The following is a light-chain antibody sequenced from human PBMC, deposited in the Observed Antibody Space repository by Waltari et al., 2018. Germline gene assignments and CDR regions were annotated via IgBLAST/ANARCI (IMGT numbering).Light chain of an antibody. CDR1: NIASTS. J-gene: IGLJ2*01. V-gene: IGLV3-21*04. CDR2: YDR. CDR3: QVWDNSVVV. Sequence: SYVLTQPPSVSVAPGETARISCGGDNIASTSVHWYQQKPGQAPMMVIYYDRDRPSGIPERFSGSNFGDTATLTINRVEAGDEADYHCQVWDNSVVVFGGGTKLTVL.